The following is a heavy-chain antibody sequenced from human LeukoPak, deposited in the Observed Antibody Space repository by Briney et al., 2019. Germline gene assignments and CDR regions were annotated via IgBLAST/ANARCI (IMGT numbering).Heavy chain of an antibody. CDR3: ARHWPGYCSSTSCYTEGLDY. CDR2: INHSGST. J-gene: IGHJ4*02. Sequence: PSETLSLTCAVYGGSFSGYYWSWIRQPPGKGLEWIGEINHSGSTNYNPSLKSRVTISVDTSKNQFSLKLSSVTAADTAVYYCARHWPGYCSSTSCYTEGLDYWGQGTLVTVSS. CDR1: GGSFSGYY. D-gene: IGHD2-2*02. V-gene: IGHV4-34*01.